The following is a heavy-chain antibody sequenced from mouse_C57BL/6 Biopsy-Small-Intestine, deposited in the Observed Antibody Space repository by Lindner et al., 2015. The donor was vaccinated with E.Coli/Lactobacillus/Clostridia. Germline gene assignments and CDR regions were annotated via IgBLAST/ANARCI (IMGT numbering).Heavy chain of an antibody. CDR2: ISSGGSYT. CDR3: ASLTAQALAY. D-gene: IGHD3-2*02. CDR1: GFTFSRYG. J-gene: IGHJ3*01. V-gene: IGHV5-6*01. Sequence: VQLQESGGDLVKPGGSLKLSCAASGFTFSRYGMSWVRQTPDKRLEWVATISSGGSYTYYPDSVKGRFTISRDNAKNTLYLQMSSLKSEDTAMYYCASLTAQALAYWGQGTLVTVSA.